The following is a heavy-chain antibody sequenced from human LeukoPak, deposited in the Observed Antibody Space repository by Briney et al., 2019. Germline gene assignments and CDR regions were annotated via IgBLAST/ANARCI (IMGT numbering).Heavy chain of an antibody. CDR2: ISGSGGNT. CDR1: GFTFSSYA. V-gene: IGHV3-23*01. Sequence: GGSLRLSGAASGFTFSSYAMSWVRQAPGKGLEWVSAISGSGGNTYYADSVKGRFTISRDNSKNTLYLQMNSLRAEDTAVYYCAKDRRYYYDSSGSLDYWGQGTLVTVSS. D-gene: IGHD3-22*01. J-gene: IGHJ4*02. CDR3: AKDRRYYYDSSGSLDY.